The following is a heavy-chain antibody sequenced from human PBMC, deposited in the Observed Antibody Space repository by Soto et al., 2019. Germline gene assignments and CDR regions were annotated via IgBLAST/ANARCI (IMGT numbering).Heavy chain of an antibody. J-gene: IGHJ4*02. CDR3: ARTNDYYHSSGSIDY. V-gene: IGHV3-11*01. CDR1: GFTFSDYY. Sequence: QVQLVESGGGLVKPGGSLRLSCAASGFTFSDYYMSWIRQAPGKGLEWVSYISSSGSTIYYADSVKGRFTISRDNAKNTRYVQMNSLRAEDTAVYYCARTNDYYHSSGSIDYWGQGTLVTVSS. D-gene: IGHD3-22*01. CDR2: ISSSGSTI.